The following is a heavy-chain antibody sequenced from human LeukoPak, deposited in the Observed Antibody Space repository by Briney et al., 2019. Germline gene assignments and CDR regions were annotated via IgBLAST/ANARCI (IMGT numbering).Heavy chain of an antibody. CDR3: ARVGFCSGGLCPYCFDY. D-gene: IGHD2-15*01. V-gene: IGHV1-2*02. CDR2: TNPNSGGT. J-gene: IGHJ4*02. CDR1: GYTFTGYY. Sequence: ASVKVSCKASGYTFTGYYMHWVRQAPGQGLEWMGWTNPNSGGTSFAQKFQGRVTMTRDTSISTAYMELSRLRSDDTAVYYCARVGFCSGGLCPYCFDYWGQGTLVTVSS.